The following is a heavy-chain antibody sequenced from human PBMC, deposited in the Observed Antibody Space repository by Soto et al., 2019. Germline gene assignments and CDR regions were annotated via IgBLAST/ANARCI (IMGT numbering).Heavy chain of an antibody. CDR3: AKVLAVAGPFDY. D-gene: IGHD6-19*01. CDR1: GGSISSGGYT. Sequence: SETLPLTCAVSGGSISSGGYTWNRIRQTPGKGLEWIGYIYQSGNAYYNPSLQSRAIISVHNSENQFSLKVTSVTAEDTAVYYCAKVLAVAGPFDYWGQGTLVTVSS. CDR2: IYQSGNA. V-gene: IGHV4-30-2*01. J-gene: IGHJ4*02.